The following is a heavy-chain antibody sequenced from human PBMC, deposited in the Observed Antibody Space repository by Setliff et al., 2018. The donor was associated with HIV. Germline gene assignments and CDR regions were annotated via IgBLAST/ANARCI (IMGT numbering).Heavy chain of an antibody. D-gene: IGHD4-17*01. CDR2: INQDGSEK. V-gene: IGHV3-7*03. CDR3: ARDKEDDYGDYNWFDP. CDR1: GFTFSNYW. Sequence: GESLKISCIASGFTFSNYWMSWVRQAPGKGLEWVAHINQDGSEKNHVDSVKGRFTISRDNARNSLYLQMNSLKADDTAMYYCARDKEDDYGDYNWFDPWGQGTLVTVSS. J-gene: IGHJ5*02.